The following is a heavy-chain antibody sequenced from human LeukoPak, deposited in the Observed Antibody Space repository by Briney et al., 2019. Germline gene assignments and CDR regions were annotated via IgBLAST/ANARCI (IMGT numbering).Heavy chain of an antibody. CDR2: IYTSGST. J-gene: IGHJ4*02. CDR1: GDSIGSFH. CDR3: ASAAYYYDSSGYYKY. D-gene: IGHD3-22*01. V-gene: IGHV4-4*07. Sequence: SETLSLTCTVSGDSIGSFHWSWIRQPAGKGLEWIGRIYTSGSTNYNPSLKSRVTMSVDTSKNQFSLKLSSVTAADTAVYYCASAAYYYDSSGYYKYWGQGTLVTVSS.